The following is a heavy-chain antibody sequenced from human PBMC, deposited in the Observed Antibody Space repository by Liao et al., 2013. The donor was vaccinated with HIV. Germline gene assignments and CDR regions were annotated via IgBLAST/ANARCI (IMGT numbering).Heavy chain of an antibody. D-gene: IGHD3-10*01. Sequence: QVQLQQWGAGLLQPSETLSLTCAVYGGSFSDYYWSWIRQPPGKGLEWIGEINHSGSTNYNPSLKSRVTISVDTSKNQFSLKLSSVTAADTAVFYCARKMGKVFYYGSGPWAFDIWGQGTMVTVSS. CDR1: GGSFSDYY. CDR3: ARKMGKVFYYGSGPWAFDI. J-gene: IGHJ3*02. V-gene: IGHV4-34*01. CDR2: INHSGST.